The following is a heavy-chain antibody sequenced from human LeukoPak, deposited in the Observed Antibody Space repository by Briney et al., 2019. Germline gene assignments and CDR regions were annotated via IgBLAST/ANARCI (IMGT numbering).Heavy chain of an antibody. D-gene: IGHD3-10*01. V-gene: IGHV3-66*01. CDR1: GFTVNRNY. J-gene: IGHJ4*02. Sequence: PGGSLILSCAASGFTVNRNYMIWVRQAPGKGLECVSVIYSGGNTWYADSVKGRFTISRDTNTLYLQMNSLRAEDTAVYYCARKSDSLLVREGDCWGQGTLVTVSS. CDR3: ARKSDSLLVREGDC. CDR2: IYSGGNT.